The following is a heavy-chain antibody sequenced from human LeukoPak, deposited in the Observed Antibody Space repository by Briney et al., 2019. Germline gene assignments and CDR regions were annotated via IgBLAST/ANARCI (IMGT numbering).Heavy chain of an antibody. CDR2: INRDGSTT. CDR1: GFTFSNYW. CDR3: ARDKKSGESSEIDY. D-gene: IGHD3-10*01. J-gene: IGHJ4*02. Sequence: GGSLRLSCAASGFTFSNYWVHWVRHAPGKGLVWVSRINRDGSTTKYADSVKGRFTVSRENAKNTLNLEMKSQRAEDTAVYYCARDKKSGESSEIDYWGQGTLVTVSS. V-gene: IGHV3-74*03.